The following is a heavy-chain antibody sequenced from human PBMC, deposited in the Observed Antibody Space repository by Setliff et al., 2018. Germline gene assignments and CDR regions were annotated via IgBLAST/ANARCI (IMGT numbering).Heavy chain of an antibody. CDR1: GFTFSSYA. D-gene: IGHD2-21*01. V-gene: IGHV3-48*04. CDR2: ISCSSSII. J-gene: IGHJ3*02. Sequence: GGSLRLSCAASGFTFSSYAMHWVRQAPGEGLEWISFISCSSSIIYYADSVKGRFTISRDNAKNSLYLQLNSLGAEDTAVYYCARSPANGGHGDFDIWGQGTMVTVSS. CDR3: ARSPANGGHGDFDI.